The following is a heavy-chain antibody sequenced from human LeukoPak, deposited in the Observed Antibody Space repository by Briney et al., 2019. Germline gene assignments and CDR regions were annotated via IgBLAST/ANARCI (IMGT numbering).Heavy chain of an antibody. V-gene: IGHV3-72*01. CDR3: VSTPPDY. CDR2: IRNKANSYTT. D-gene: IGHD5/OR15-5a*01. J-gene: IGHJ4*02. CDR1: GFTFSDHC. Sequence: GGSLRLSCAASGFTFSDHCMDWVRQAPGKGLEWVGRIRNKANSYTTEYAASVKGRFSVSRDDSKNSLYLQMNSLKTEDTAVYYCVSTPPDYWGQGTLVTVSS.